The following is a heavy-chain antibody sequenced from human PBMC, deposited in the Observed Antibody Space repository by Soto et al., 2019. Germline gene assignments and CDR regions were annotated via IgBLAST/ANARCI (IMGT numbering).Heavy chain of an antibody. V-gene: IGHV1-3*01. CDR2: INAGNGDT. J-gene: IGHJ4*02. CDR1: GYTFSNYA. CDR3: TRDPATYSSGYDY. D-gene: IGHD6-19*01. Sequence: ASVKVSCKASGYTFSNYAIHWVRQAPGQRLEWMGWINAGNGDTKYSQKLQGRVTITRDTSATTVYVELRSLRSEDTAIYYCTRDPATYSSGYDYWGQGTLVTVS.